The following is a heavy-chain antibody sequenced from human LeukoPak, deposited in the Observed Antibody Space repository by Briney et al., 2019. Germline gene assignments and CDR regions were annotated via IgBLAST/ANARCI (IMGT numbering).Heavy chain of an antibody. CDR2: IYTSGST. D-gene: IGHD1-26*01. CDR1: GGSISSGSYY. CDR3: ARGAIVGATTGAFDI. J-gene: IGHJ3*02. V-gene: IGHV4-61*02. Sequence: SQTLSLTCTVSGGSISSGSYYWSWIRQPAGKGLEWIGRIYTSGSTNYNPSLKSRVTISVDTSKNQFSLKLSSVTAADTAVYYCARGAIVGATTGAFDIWGQGTMVTVSS.